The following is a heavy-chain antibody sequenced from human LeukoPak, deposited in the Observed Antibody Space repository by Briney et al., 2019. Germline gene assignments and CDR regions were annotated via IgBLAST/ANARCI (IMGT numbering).Heavy chain of an antibody. CDR2: VKSDGSNP. CDR1: RFSFGNYW. Sequence: GGSLRLSCAASRFSFGNYWMRWVRQAPGEGLVWVSRVKSDGSNPSYADSVKGRFTISRDNAETMLYLQMNTRGAEDTAVYYCARDIVSGSGSLDYWGQGTLVTVSS. J-gene: IGHJ4*02. V-gene: IGHV3-74*01. D-gene: IGHD3-10*01. CDR3: ARDIVSGSGSLDY.